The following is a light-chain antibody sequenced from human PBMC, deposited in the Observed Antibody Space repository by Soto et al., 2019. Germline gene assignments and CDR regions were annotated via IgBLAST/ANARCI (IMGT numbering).Light chain of an antibody. J-gene: IGLJ3*02. CDR3: SSYTGNDILV. CDR1: SSDIGAYKY. CDR2: DVT. Sequence: QSVLTQPPSASGSPGQSVTISCTGTSSDIGAYKYVSWYQQHPGKVPKLIIYDVTKRPSGVPDRFSGSKSGNTASLTVSGLQTEDEADYYCSSYTGNDILVFGGGTKVTVL. V-gene: IGLV2-8*01.